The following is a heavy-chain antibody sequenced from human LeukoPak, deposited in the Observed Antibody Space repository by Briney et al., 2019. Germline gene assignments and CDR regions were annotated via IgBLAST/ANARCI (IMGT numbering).Heavy chain of an antibody. CDR1: GYTFTSYG. CDR2: ISAYNGNT. CDR3: ARSSGGYYDILTGYYYFDY. D-gene: IGHD3-9*01. Sequence: ASVRVSCKASGYTFTSYGISWVRQAPGQGLEWMGWISAYNGNTNYAQKLQGRVTMTTDTSTSTAYMELRSLRSDDTAVYYCARSSGGYYDILTGYYYFDYWGQGTLVTVSS. V-gene: IGHV1-18*01. J-gene: IGHJ4*02.